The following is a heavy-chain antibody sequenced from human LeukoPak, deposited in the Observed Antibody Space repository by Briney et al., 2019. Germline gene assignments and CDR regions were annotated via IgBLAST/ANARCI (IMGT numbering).Heavy chain of an antibody. J-gene: IGHJ4*02. CDR2: ISGDGSVT. CDR1: GFTFNDYP. Sequence: GGSLRLSCAASGFTFNDYPMHWVRQAPGKGLEWVSLISGDGSVTCYADSVKGRFTISRDNSKNSLYLQMNSLRLEDTALYYCATGSQPGTTFDYWGQGTLVTASS. V-gene: IGHV3-43*02. CDR3: ATGSQPGTTFDY. D-gene: IGHD1-14*01.